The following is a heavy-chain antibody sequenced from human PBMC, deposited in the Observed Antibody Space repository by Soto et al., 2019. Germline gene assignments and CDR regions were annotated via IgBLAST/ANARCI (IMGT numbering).Heavy chain of an antibody. J-gene: IGHJ6*02. CDR1: GYSFTSYW. V-gene: IGHV5-10-1*01. CDR2: XXPXDXXX. Sequence: PGESLKISCKGSGYSFTSYWISWVRQMPGKGLXWXGXXXPXDXXXNXXXXFQGHVTISADKSISTAYLQWSSLKASDTAMYYCARSIAAAGTDVWGQGTTVTVS. CDR3: ARSIAAAGTDV. D-gene: IGHD6-13*01.